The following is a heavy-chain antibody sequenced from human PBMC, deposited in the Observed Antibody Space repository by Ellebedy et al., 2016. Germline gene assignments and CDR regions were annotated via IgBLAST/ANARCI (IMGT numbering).Heavy chain of an antibody. CDR2: INYSGGSP. V-gene: IGHV3-23*01. J-gene: IGHJ4*02. CDR1: GFTFSSYA. D-gene: IGHD3-22*01. CDR3: ATPQSYYDSSGYYGALDY. Sequence: GESLKISCAASGFTFSSYAMSWVRQAPGKGLEWVSAINYSGGSPYYADSVKGRFTISRDNSKNTLYLQMNSPRAEDTAVYYCATPQSYYDSSGYYGALDYWGQGTLVTVSS.